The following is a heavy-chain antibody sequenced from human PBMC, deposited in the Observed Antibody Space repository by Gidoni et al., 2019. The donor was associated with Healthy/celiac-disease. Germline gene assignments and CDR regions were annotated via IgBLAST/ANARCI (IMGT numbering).Heavy chain of an antibody. J-gene: IGHJ6*02. V-gene: IGHV3-30-3*01. CDR2: ISYDGSNK. Sequence: SSYAMHWVRQAPGKGLEWVAVISYDGSNKYYADSVKGRFTISRDNSKNTLYLQMNSLRAEDTAVYYCARVSFVASSPVDTAMSSPYYYYYGMDVWGQGTTVTVSS. D-gene: IGHD5-18*01. CDR3: ARVSFVASSPVDTAMSSPYYYYYGMDV. CDR1: SSYA.